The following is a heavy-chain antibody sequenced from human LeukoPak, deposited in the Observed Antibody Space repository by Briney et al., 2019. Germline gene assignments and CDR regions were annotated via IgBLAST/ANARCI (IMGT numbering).Heavy chain of an antibody. CDR2: ISYDGSNK. D-gene: IGHD4-17*01. CDR1: GFTFSSYA. CDR3: ARGSAYGDYDFDY. J-gene: IGHJ4*02. Sequence: GRSLRLSCAASGFTFSSYAMHWVRQAPGKGLEWVAVISYDGSNKYYSDSVKGRFTISRDNSKSTLYLQMNSLRTDDTAVYYCARGSAYGDYDFDYWGQGILVTVSS. V-gene: IGHV3-30-3*01.